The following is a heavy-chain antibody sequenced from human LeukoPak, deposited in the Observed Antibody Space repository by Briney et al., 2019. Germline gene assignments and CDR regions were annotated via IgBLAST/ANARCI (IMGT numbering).Heavy chain of an antibody. Sequence: ASVKVSCKASGYTFTSYGISWVRQAPGQGLEWMGWISAYNGNTNYAQKLQGRVTMTTDTSTSTAYMELRSLRSDDTAAYYCAKDPIYCSGGGCYGVPYYSDGMGVWGKGTTVTVPS. V-gene: IGHV1-18*04. D-gene: IGHD2-15*01. J-gene: IGHJ6*04. CDR1: GYTFTSYG. CDR3: AKDPIYCSGGGCYGVPYYSDGMGV. CDR2: ISAYNGNT.